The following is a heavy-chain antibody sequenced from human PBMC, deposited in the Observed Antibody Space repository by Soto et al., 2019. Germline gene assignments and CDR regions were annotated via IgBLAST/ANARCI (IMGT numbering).Heavy chain of an antibody. Sequence: EVRLVESGGGLVQPGGSLRLSCAASGFTFSSYEMNWVRQAPGKGLEWVSYISSSGSTIYYADSVKGRFTISRDNAKNSLYLQMNSLRAEDTAVYYCAREGQQLGRKPYNWFDPWGQGTLVTVSS. V-gene: IGHV3-48*03. D-gene: IGHD6-13*01. J-gene: IGHJ5*02. CDR3: AREGQQLGRKPYNWFDP. CDR2: ISSSGSTI. CDR1: GFTFSSYE.